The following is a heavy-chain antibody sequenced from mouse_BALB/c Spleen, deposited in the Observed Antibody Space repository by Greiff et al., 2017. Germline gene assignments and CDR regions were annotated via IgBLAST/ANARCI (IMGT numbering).Heavy chain of an antibody. CDR1: GFTFSSYT. CDR3: AKRRDLYYFDY. CDR2: ISNGGGST. D-gene: IGHD3-3*01. V-gene: IGHV5-12-2*01. Sequence: DVKLVESGGGLVQPGGSLKLSCAASGFTFSSYTMSWVRQTPEKRLEWVAYISNGGGSTYYPDTVKGRFTISRDNAKNTLYLQMSSLKSEDTAMYYCAKRRDLYYFDYWGQGTTLTVSA. J-gene: IGHJ2*01.